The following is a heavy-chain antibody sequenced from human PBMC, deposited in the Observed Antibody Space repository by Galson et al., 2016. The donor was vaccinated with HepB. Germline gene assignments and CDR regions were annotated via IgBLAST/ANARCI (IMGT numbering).Heavy chain of an antibody. V-gene: IGHV1-69*13. CDR1: GGIFSSYA. CDR3: ARYPRKTSSNCYLAVDI. Sequence: SVKVSCKASGGIFSSYAFSWVRQAPGQGLEWMGGMIPFFKTAHYAQRCQGRVTFTADESTTTAYMELSSLTHEDTAVYFCARYPRKTSSNCYLAVDIWGQGTRITVSS. D-gene: IGHD2-2*01. CDR2: MIPFFKTA. J-gene: IGHJ3*02.